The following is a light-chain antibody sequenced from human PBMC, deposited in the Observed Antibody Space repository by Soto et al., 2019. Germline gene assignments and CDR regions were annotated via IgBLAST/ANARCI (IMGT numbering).Light chain of an antibody. CDR1: SSGVGGYNY. J-gene: IGLJ1*01. CDR3: CSSTTSSTYV. CDR2: DVT. V-gene: IGLV2-14*01. Sequence: QSVLTQPASVSGSPGQSITISCTGTSSGVGGYNYVSWYQQYPGKAPKVMIYDVTNRPSGVSNRFSGSRSGNTASLTISGLQAEDEADYYCCSSTTSSTYVFGTGTKVTVL.